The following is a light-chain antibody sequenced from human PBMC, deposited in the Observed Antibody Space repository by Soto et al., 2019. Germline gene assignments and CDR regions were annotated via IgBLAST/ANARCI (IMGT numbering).Light chain of an antibody. J-gene: IGKJ1*01. CDR1: QGISSY. Sequence: AIRMTQSPSSLSASTGDRVTITCRASQGISSYLAWYQQKPGKAPKLLIYAASTLQGGVPSRFSGSESGTAFTLTITFLQSEDVATYYYQQYYSYPWTFGQETKVESK. CDR2: AAS. V-gene: IGKV1-8*01. CDR3: QQYYSYPWT.